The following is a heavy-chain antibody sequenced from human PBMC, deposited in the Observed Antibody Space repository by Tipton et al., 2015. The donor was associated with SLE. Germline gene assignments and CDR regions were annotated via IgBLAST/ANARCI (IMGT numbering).Heavy chain of an antibody. J-gene: IGHJ4*02. D-gene: IGHD3-22*01. CDR3: ARAPFDYYDSSGPFDY. CDR1: GGSISTYF. Sequence: TLSLTCTVSGGSISTYFWSWIRQSAGKGLEWIGHSYISGTTNYNPSLNSRVTISLDTTKNQFSLKLRSVTAADTAVYYCARAPFDYYDSSGPFDYWGQGALVTVSS. CDR2: SYISGTT. V-gene: IGHV4-4*09.